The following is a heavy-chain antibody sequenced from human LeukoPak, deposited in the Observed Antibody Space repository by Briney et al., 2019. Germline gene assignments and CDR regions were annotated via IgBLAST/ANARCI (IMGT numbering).Heavy chain of an antibody. CDR2: IYYSGST. Sequence: SETLSLTCAISGDSTSSDRYYGGWVRQPPGKGLEWIGNIYYSGSTYYNPSLKSRVTMSVDTSKNQFFLKLNSVTAADTAVYYCARGRPYSGGYHLDYWGQGTLVTVSS. J-gene: IGHJ4*02. CDR3: ARGRPYSGGYHLDY. CDR1: GDSTSSDRYY. V-gene: IGHV4-39*01. D-gene: IGHD1-26*01.